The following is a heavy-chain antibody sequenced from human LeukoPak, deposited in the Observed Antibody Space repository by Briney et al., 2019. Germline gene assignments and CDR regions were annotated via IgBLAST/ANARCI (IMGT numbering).Heavy chain of an antibody. Sequence: PGGSLRLSCAASGFTFSGYGMHWVRQAPGKGLEWVAVISYDGINKYYVDSVKGRFTISRDNAKNSLYLQMNSLRAEDTAVYYCARDLTNYFDYWGQGTLVTVSS. CDR1: GFTFSGYG. CDR2: ISYDGINK. CDR3: ARDLTNYFDY. D-gene: IGHD1-14*01. V-gene: IGHV3-30*03. J-gene: IGHJ4*02.